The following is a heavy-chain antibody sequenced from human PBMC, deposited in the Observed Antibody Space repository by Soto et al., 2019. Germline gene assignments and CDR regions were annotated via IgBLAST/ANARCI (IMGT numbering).Heavy chain of an antibody. CDR2: IATYKSNK. Sequence: HLVQSGPEVKQPGASVTVSCKTSGDTFTNFGLSWVRQAPGQGLEWMGWIATYKSNKNYAQKFQGRLTLTTDTSTSTAYMELKSLGYDDTAVYYCARVLRGVVNWFDPWGQGTLVTVSS. D-gene: IGHD3-10*01. V-gene: IGHV1-18*01. J-gene: IGHJ5*02. CDR1: GDTFTNFG. CDR3: ARVLRGVVNWFDP.